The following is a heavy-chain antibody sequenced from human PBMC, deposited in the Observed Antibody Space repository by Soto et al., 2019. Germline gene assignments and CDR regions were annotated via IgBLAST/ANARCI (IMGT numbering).Heavy chain of an antibody. Sequence: EVQLVESGGGLVQPGGSLRLSCAASGFPFGGHWMYWVRQAPGKGLVWVSRMNPDGTFASYADSVKGRFSTSRDNAKNTLYLQMNSLRDEDTAVYYCAKDYSSVPDYWGQGTLVTVSS. V-gene: IGHV3-74*01. CDR2: MNPDGTFA. D-gene: IGHD3-10*01. J-gene: IGHJ4*02. CDR1: GFPFGGHW. CDR3: AKDYSSVPDY.